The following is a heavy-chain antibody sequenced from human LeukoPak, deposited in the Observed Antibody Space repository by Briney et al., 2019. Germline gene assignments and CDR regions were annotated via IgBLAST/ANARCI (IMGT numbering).Heavy chain of an antibody. D-gene: IGHD6-19*01. V-gene: IGHV1-69*13. Sequence: GASVKVSCKASGGTFISYAISWVRQAPGQGLEWMGGIIPIFGTANYAQKFQGRVTVTADESTSTAYMELSSLRSEDTAVYYCAAGIAVAKYYFDYWGQGTLVTVSS. CDR1: GGTFISYA. J-gene: IGHJ4*02. CDR3: AAGIAVAKYYFDY. CDR2: IIPIFGTA.